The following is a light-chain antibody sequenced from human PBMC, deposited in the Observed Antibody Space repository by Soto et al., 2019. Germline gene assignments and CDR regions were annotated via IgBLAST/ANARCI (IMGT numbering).Light chain of an antibody. CDR1: QSGTSN. CDR3: QQYNNWPPIT. J-gene: IGKJ5*01. V-gene: IGKV3D-15*01. Sequence: EIVLTQSPDTLVVSPGEVATLSCWASQSGTSNLALYQQKRGHAPRLLIYAASTRATGVPARFSGSGSGTEFTLTISSLQSEDFAVYYCQQYNNWPPITFGQGTRLEI. CDR2: AAS.